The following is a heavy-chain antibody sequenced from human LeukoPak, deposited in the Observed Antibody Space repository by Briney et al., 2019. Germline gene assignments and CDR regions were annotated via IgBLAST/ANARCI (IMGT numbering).Heavy chain of an antibody. D-gene: IGHD2-2*01. CDR3: AREYCSSTSCLFDP. CDR2: ISWNSGSI. J-gene: IGHJ5*02. Sequence: GRSLRLSCAASGFTFDDYAMHWVRQAPGKGLEWVSGISWNSGSIGYADSVKGRFTISRDNSKNTLYLQMNSLRAEDTAVYYCAREYCSSTSCLFDPWGQGTLVTVSS. CDR1: GFTFDDYA. V-gene: IGHV3-9*01.